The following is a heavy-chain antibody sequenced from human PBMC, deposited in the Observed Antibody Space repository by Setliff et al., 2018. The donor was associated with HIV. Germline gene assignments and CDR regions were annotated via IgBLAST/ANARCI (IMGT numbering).Heavy chain of an antibody. J-gene: IGHJ4*02. CDR3: ARLGPSIDPRWLQYFDY. CDR2: IYSSGNT. D-gene: IGHD5-12*01. Sequence: TLSLTCTVSGVSINSGNYYWGWIRQPAGKRLEWIGRIYSSGNTNYNPSLKSRVTISADTSKNQFSLRLKSVTAAETAVYYCARLGPSIDPRWLQYFDYWGQGTLVTV. V-gene: IGHV4-61*02. CDR1: GVSINSGNYY.